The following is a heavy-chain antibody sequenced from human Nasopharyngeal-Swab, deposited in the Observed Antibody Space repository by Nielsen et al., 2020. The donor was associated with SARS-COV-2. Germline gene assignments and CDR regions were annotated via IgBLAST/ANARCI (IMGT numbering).Heavy chain of an antibody. CDR1: GFTFSSYA. V-gene: IGHV3-30*04. Sequence: GESLKISCAASGFTFSSYAMRWVRQAPGKGLEWVAVISYDGSNKYYADSVKGRFTISRDNSKNTLYLQMNSLRAEDTAVYYCARGARYLYNWNGPVGYMDVWGKGTTVTVSS. CDR3: ARGARYLYNWNGPVGYMDV. D-gene: IGHD1-20*01. J-gene: IGHJ6*03. CDR2: ISYDGSNK.